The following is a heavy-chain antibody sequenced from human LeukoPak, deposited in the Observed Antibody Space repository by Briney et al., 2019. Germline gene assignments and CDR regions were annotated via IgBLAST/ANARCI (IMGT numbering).Heavy chain of an antibody. Sequence: GGSLRVSCAASAFTVSSKYMTWVRQAPGKGLDWVSVIHAGGNSIYADSVQGRFTVSRHNSENTVYLQMNSLRPEDTAVYYCASGESAQQVFEYWGQGTLVTVSP. J-gene: IGHJ4*02. D-gene: IGHD4-17*01. CDR3: ASGESAQQVFEY. CDR2: IHAGGNS. V-gene: IGHV3-53*04. CDR1: AFTVSSKY.